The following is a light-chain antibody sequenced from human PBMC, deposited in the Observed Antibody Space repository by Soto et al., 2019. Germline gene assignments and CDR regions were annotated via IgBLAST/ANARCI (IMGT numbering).Light chain of an antibody. CDR3: QQYNNWPWT. CDR2: GAS. J-gene: IGKJ1*01. V-gene: IGKV3-15*01. CDR1: QSVSSN. Sequence: ERVMTQSPATLSLSPGERATLSCMASQSVSSNLAWYQQKPGQAPRLLIYGASTRATGIPARFSGSGSGTEFTLTISSLQSEDFAVYYCQQYNNWPWTFGQGTKVDIK.